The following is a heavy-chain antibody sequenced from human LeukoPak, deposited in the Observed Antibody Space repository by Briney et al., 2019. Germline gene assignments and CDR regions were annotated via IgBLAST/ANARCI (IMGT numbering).Heavy chain of an antibody. CDR3: ARRYSSSWNSWFDP. CDR2: INRSGST. CDR1: GGSISSYY. Sequence: SETLSLTCTVSGGSISSYYWSWIRQPPGKGLEWIGEINRSGSTNYNPSLKSRVTISVDTSKNQFSLKLSSVTAADTAVYYCARRYSSSWNSWFDPWGQGTLVTVSS. V-gene: IGHV4-34*01. J-gene: IGHJ5*02. D-gene: IGHD6-13*01.